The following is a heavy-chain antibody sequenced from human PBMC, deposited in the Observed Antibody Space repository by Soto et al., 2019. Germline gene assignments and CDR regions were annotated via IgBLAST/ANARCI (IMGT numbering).Heavy chain of an antibody. D-gene: IGHD3-10*01. CDR3: ARDIDGNYYGSGSPFFDI. Sequence: ASVKVSCKASGYTFTSYGISWVRQAPGQGLEWMGWISAYNGNTNYAQKLQGRVTMTTDTSTSTAYMELRSLRSDDTAVYYCARDIDGNYYGSGSPFFDIWGQGTMVTVSS. CDR1: GYTFTSYG. J-gene: IGHJ3*02. V-gene: IGHV1-18*01. CDR2: ISAYNGNT.